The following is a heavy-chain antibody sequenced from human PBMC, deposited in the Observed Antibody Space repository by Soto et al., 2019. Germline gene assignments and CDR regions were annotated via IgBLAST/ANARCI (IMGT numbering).Heavy chain of an antibody. V-gene: IGHV4-31*03. CDR1: GGSINSCGYY. CDR2: IYNSGST. J-gene: IGHJ4*02. Sequence: SETLSLTCTVSGGSINSCGYYCSWFRQHPGKGLEWIGYIYNSGSTYYNSSLKSRVTISVDASKNQFSLKLSSVTAADTAVYYCARVGYSYGYFDYWGQGTLVTVS. D-gene: IGHD5-18*01. CDR3: ARVGYSYGYFDY.